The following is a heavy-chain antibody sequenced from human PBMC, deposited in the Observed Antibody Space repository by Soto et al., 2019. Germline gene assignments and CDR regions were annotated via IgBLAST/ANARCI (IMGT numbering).Heavy chain of an antibody. CDR2: INSDGSST. CDR1: GFTFSSYW. Sequence: GALRLSCAASGFTFSSYWMHWVRQAPGKGLVWVSRINSDGSSTSYADSVKGRFTISRDNAKNTLYLQMNSLRAEDTAVYYCARGDITIFGVAITYYYYMDVWGKGTTVTVSS. J-gene: IGHJ6*03. CDR3: ARGDITIFGVAITYYYYMDV. D-gene: IGHD3-3*01. V-gene: IGHV3-74*01.